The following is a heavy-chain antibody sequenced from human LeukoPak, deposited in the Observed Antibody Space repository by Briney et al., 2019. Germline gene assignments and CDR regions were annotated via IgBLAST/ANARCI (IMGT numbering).Heavy chain of an antibody. CDR3: ARWSKNYGGNPYYFDY. J-gene: IGHJ4*02. V-gene: IGHV4-31*03. CDR2: IYCSGST. Sequence: SETLSLTCTVSGGSISSGGYYWSWIRQHPGKGLEWIGYIYCSGSTYYNPSLKSRVTISVDTSKNQFSLKLSSVTAADTAVYYCARWSKNYGGNPYYFDYWGQGTLVTVSS. D-gene: IGHD4-23*01. CDR1: GGSISSGGYY.